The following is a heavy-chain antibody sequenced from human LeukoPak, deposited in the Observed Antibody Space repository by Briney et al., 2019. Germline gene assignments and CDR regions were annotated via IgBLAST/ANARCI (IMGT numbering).Heavy chain of an antibody. V-gene: IGHV4-61*02. CDR2: IYTSGST. CDR1: GGSISSGSYY. Sequence: SETLSLTCTVSGGSISSGSYYWSWIRQPAGKGLEWIGRIYTSGSTNYNPSLKSRVTISVDTSKNQFSLKLSSVTAADTAVYYCARGGIVGATIRAFDIWGRGTMVTVSS. D-gene: IGHD1-26*01. CDR3: ARGGIVGATIRAFDI. J-gene: IGHJ3*02.